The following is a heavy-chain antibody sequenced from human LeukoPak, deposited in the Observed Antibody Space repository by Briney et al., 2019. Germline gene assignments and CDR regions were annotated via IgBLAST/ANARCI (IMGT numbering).Heavy chain of an antibody. Sequence: GGSLRLSCAASGFSLSSYAMSWVRQAPGKGLEWVSAISSTDAGTYYADSVKGRFTISRDSSKNTLYLQMNSLRAEDTAVYYCAKAPVTSCRGAYCYPFRYWCQETLVTVSS. J-gene: IGHJ4*02. CDR1: GFSLSSYA. V-gene: IGHV3-23*01. D-gene: IGHD2-21*01. CDR3: AKAPVTSCRGAYCYPFRY. CDR2: ISSTDAGT.